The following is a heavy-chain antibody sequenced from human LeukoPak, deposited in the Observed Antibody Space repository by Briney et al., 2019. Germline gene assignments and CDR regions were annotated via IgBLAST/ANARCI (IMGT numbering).Heavy chain of an antibody. D-gene: IGHD2-2*01. V-gene: IGHV3-11*06. CDR3: ARDIVVVPAATGMDV. Sequence: PGGSLRLSCAASGFTFSDYYMSWIRQAPGKGLEWVSSISSSSSYIYYADSVKGRFTISRDNAKNSLYLQMNSLRAEDTAVYYCARDIVVVPAATGMDVWGQGTTVTVSS. J-gene: IGHJ6*02. CDR2: ISSSSSYI. CDR1: GFTFSDYY.